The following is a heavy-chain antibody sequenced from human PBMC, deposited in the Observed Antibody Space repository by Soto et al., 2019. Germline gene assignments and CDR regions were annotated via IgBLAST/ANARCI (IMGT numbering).Heavy chain of an antibody. Sequence: GGPLRLSCAASVFTCSSYDMHWVRQAPGKGLEWVAVISYDGSNKYYADSMKGRFTISRDNSKNTLYLQMNSLRAEDTAVYYCARTFSSWPVGFDYWGQGTLVTVSS. CDR1: VFTCSSYD. V-gene: IGHV3-30-3*01. J-gene: IGHJ4*02. D-gene: IGHD6-13*01. CDR2: ISYDGSNK. CDR3: ARTFSSWPVGFDY.